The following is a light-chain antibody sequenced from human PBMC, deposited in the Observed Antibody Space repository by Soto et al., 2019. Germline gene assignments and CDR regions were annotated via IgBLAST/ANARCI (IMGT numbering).Light chain of an antibody. CDR1: QDIRKY. CDR3: QQSVDLPT. V-gene: IGKV1-33*01. J-gene: IGKJ4*01. CDR2: DAS. Sequence: DIQMTQSPSSLSASVGDRVTITCQASQDIRKYLNWYQQKPGKAPKLLIYDASNLEPGVPSRFSGSGSGTYFTFTISSLQAEDVATFYCQQSVDLPTFGGGTKVEIK.